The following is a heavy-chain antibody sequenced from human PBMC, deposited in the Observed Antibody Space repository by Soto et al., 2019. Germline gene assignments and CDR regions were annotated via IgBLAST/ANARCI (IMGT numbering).Heavy chain of an antibody. J-gene: IGHJ6*02. Sequence: QITLKESGPTLVKPTQTLTLTCSVSGFSLNTGGLGVGWIRQPPGKALEWLALIHWDDDKRYSPSLRNRLSISKDPSNNLXXFXMXXMDPVDTATYYCIHSRCGGDCLRPYSSHYYYGLDVWGQGTTVTVSS. V-gene: IGHV2-5*02. CDR3: IHSRCGGDCLRPYSSHYYYGLDV. CDR2: IHWDDDK. CDR1: GFSLNTGGLG. D-gene: IGHD2-21*02.